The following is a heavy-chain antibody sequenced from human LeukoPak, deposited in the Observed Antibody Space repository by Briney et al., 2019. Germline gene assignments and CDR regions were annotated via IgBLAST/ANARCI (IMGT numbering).Heavy chain of an antibody. J-gene: IGHJ3*02. D-gene: IGHD2-15*01. CDR2: ISGSGGST. CDR3: AKEGYCSGGSCPEHAFDT. CDR1: GFTFRTYA. V-gene: IGHV3-23*01. Sequence: GGSLRLSCATSGFTFRTYAMSWVRQAPGKGLEWVSAISGSGGSTYYADSVKGRFTISRDNSKNTLYLQMNGLRAEDTAVYYCAKEGYCSGGSCPEHAFDTWGQGTMVTVSS.